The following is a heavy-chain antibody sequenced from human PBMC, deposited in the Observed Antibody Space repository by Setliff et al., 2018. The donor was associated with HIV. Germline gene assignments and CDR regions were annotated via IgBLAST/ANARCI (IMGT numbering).Heavy chain of an antibody. CDR2: IGSSNHGI. CDR1: GFNFKTYG. CDR3: VRGSGYYYFDN. V-gene: IGHV3-48*01. J-gene: IGHJ4*02. Sequence: GGSLRLSCAASGFNFKTYGMTWVRQAPGKGLDWVAHIGSSNHGIHYTASVKGRFTISRDNAKNMLYLQMNSLSADDTAVYYCVRGSGYYYFDNWGQGALVTVSS. D-gene: IGHD3-22*01.